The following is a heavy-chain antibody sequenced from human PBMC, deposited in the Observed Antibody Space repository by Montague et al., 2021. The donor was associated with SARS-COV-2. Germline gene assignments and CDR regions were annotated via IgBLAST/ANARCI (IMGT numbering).Heavy chain of an antibody. CDR2: ISHSGST. D-gene: IGHD2-2*02. CDR3: ARDPSRQPLLYPIGDYYYGMDV. CDR1: GGSLSGYY. J-gene: IGHJ6*02. V-gene: IGHV4-34*01. Sequence: SETLSLTCAVYGGSLSGYYWSWIRQPLGEGLEWIAEISHSGSTSYNPSLKSRVTISVDTSKNQFSLKLSSVTAADTAVYYCARDPSRQPLLYPIGDYYYGMDVWGQGTTVTVSS.